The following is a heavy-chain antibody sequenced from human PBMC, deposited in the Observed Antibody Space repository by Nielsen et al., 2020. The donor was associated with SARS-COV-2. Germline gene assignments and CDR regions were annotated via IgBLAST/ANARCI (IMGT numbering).Heavy chain of an antibody. CDR1: GYTFTGYY. D-gene: IGHD3-3*01. CDR3: ARDRIGLRFLEWLYPWGYYYYGMDV. CDR2: INPNSGGT. Sequence: ASVKVSCKASGYTFTGYYMHWVRQAPGQGLEWMGWINPNSGGTNYAQKFQGRVTMTRDTSISTAYMELSRLRSDDTAVYYCARDRIGLRFLEWLYPWGYYYYGMDVWGQGTTVTVSS. V-gene: IGHV1-2*02. J-gene: IGHJ6*02.